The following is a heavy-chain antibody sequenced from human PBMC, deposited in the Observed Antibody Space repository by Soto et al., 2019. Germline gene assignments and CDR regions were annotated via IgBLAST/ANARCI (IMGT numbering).Heavy chain of an antibody. Sequence: GGSLRLSCAASGFTFSSYAMSWVRQAPGKGLEWVSAISGSGGSTYYADSVKGRFTISRDNSKNTLYLQMNSLRAEDTAVYYCANHYYDFWSGYSIYFQHWGQGTLVTVSS. CDR2: ISGSGGST. J-gene: IGHJ1*01. D-gene: IGHD3-3*01. CDR3: ANHYYDFWSGYSIYFQH. V-gene: IGHV3-23*01. CDR1: GFTFSSYA.